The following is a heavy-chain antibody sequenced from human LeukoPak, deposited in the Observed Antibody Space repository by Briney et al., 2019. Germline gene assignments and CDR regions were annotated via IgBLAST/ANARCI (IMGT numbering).Heavy chain of an antibody. CDR1: GGTFSSYA. V-gene: IGHV1-69*01. J-gene: IGHJ1*01. Sequence: GASVKVSCKASGGTFSSYAISWVRQAPGQGLEWMGGIIPIFGTANYAQKFQGRVTITADESTSTAYMELSSLRSEDTAVYYCARSDTRLEPLAEYFQPWGQGTLVTVSS. CDR3: ARSDTRLEPLAEYFQP. CDR2: IIPIFGTA. D-gene: IGHD5-12*01.